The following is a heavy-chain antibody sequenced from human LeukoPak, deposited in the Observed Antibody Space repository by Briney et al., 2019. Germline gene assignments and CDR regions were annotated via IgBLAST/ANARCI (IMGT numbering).Heavy chain of an antibody. CDR2: IYYTGST. CDR1: GGSISSYY. D-gene: IGHD2-2*01. J-gene: IGHJ4*02. V-gene: IGHV4-59*01. Sequence: SETLSLTCSVSGGSISSYYWSWIRQPPGKGLEWIGYIYYTGSTNYNPSLKSRVTISVDTSKKHFSLKLNSVTAADTAVYYCAREPCSTTTCYFDNWGQGIPVTVSS. CDR3: AREPCSTTTCYFDN.